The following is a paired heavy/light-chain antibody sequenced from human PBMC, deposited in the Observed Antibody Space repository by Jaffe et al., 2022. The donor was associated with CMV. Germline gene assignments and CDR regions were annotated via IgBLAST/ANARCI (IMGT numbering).Heavy chain of an antibody. D-gene: IGHD3-10*01. J-gene: IGHJ5*02. CDR1: GYSFTNSW. Sequence: EVQLVQSGAEMKRPGESLMISCKASGYSFTNSWIAWVRHMPGNGLEWMGMVYPGDSDTRYSPSFQGQVTISADKSISTAYLQWSSLKASDSAMYFCARVGQHMVWSNKRKYTWFDPWGQGTLVTVSA. V-gene: IGHV5-51*01. CDR3: ARVGQHMVWSNKRKYTWFDP. CDR2: VYPGDSDT.
Light chain of an antibody. CDR2: GAS. CDR1: QSVSSD. J-gene: IGKJ2*01. V-gene: IGKV3-15*01. Sequence: ETVMTQSPGTLSVSPGERATLSCRASQSVSSDLAWYQQKPGQAPRLLIYGASTRATGIPARFSGRGSGTEFTLTISSLQSEDNAIYYCQQYSNWPPAFGQGTKLEIK. CDR3: QQYSNWPPA.